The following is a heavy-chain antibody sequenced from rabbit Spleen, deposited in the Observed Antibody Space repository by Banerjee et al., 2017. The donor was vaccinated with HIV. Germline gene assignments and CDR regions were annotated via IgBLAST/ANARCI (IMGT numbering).Heavy chain of an antibody. CDR3: ARVVGVGVYGYATL. CDR2: TEPVFGTT. Sequence: QLLEESGGGLVQPGGSLTLYCKASGFDFNNYYMTWVRQAPGKGLEWIGLTEPVFGTTYYASWVNGRFPISSHNAQNTLYLQLKSLTAADSATYFCARVVGVGVYGYATLWGPGTLVTVS. J-gene: IGHJ4*01. D-gene: IGHD6-1*01. V-gene: IGHV1S7*01. CDR1: GFDFNNYY.